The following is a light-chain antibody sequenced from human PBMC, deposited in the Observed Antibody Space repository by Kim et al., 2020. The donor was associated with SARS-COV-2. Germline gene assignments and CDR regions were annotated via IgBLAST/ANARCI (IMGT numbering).Light chain of an antibody. CDR3: QQRDNWPPVFT. Sequence: IVLTQSPATLSVSPGERATLSCRASQSVTTYVAWYQQTPGQAPRLLIYDTSKRAPGIPDRFSGSGSGTDFTLTISSLEPEDFAVYYCQQRDNWPPVFTFGPGTKVDIK. CDR1: QSVTTY. J-gene: IGKJ3*01. V-gene: IGKV3-11*01. CDR2: DTS.